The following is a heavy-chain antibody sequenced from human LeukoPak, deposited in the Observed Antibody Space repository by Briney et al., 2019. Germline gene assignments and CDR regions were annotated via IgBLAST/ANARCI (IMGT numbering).Heavy chain of an antibody. CDR3: ARDVGAFDI. CDR2: ISISGSNI. V-gene: IGHV3-48*03. Sequence: GGSLRLSCAASGFTFTSYEMNWVRQAPGKGLGWVSYISISGSNIYYADSVKGRFTISRDNAKNSLYLQMNSLRAEDTAVYYCARDVGAFDIWGQGTMVTVSS. CDR1: GFTFTSYE. J-gene: IGHJ3*02.